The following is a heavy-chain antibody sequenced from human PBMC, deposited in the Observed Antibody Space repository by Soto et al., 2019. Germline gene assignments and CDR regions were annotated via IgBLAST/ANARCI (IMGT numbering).Heavy chain of an antibody. Sequence: PSETLSLTCPVSGGSISSSSYYWAWIRQPPGRGLEWIGSIYYSGITYYSASVKSRVTISVDTSKNQFSLRLSSVTAADTAVYYCARVPDYWGQGTLVTVSS. CDR1: GGSISSSSYY. J-gene: IGHJ4*02. V-gene: IGHV4-39*07. CDR2: IYYSGIT. CDR3: ARVPDY.